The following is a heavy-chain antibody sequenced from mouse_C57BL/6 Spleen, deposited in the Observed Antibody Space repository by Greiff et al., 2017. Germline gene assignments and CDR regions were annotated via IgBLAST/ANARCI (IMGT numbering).Heavy chain of an antibody. D-gene: IGHD3-2*02. J-gene: IGHJ2*01. CDR1: GYTFTEYT. CDR3: ARHESYSSGYDY. Sequence: QVQLQQSGAELVKPGASVKLSCKASGYTFTEYTIHWVKQRSGQGLEWIGWFYPGSGSIKYNEKFKDKATLTADKSSSTVYMELSRLTSEDSAVXCGARHESYSSGYDYWGQGTTLTVSS. V-gene: IGHV1-62-2*01. CDR2: FYPGSGSI.